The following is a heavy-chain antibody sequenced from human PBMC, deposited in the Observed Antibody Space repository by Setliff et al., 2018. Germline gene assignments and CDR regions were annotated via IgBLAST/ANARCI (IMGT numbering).Heavy chain of an antibody. Sequence: SETLSLTCAASGGSFSDYYWTWIRQPPGKGLEWIGEITHSGNTKSKPSLKSRVTITVDPSKNQFSLKLNALTAADTAVYYCARGRNVAARLFDSWGQGTLVTVSS. CDR2: ITHSGNT. V-gene: IGHV4-34*01. D-gene: IGHD6-6*01. CDR3: ARGRNVAARLFDS. J-gene: IGHJ4*02. CDR1: GGSFSDYY.